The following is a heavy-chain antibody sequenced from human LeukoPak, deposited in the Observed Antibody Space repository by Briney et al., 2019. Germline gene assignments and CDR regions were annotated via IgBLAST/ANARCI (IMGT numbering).Heavy chain of an antibody. CDR1: GFTFSNYA. CDR3: AKGGYCSSIGYFHH. D-gene: IGHD6-6*01. J-gene: IGHJ1*01. CDR2: FSGSGGNT. V-gene: IGHV3-23*01. Sequence: PGGSLRLSCAASGFTFSNYAMSWVRQAPGKGLEWVSAFSGSGGNTDYADSVKGRFTISRDNSKNTLHLQMNSLRADATAVYCCAKGGYCSSIGYFHHWGQGTLVTVSS.